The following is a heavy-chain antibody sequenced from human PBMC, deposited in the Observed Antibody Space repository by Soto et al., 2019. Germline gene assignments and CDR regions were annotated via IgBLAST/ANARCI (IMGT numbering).Heavy chain of an antibody. CDR3: ALMASAGPLNWFDP. CDR2: MNPGSGNT. CDR1: VYTFINFD. V-gene: IGHV1-8*02. D-gene: IGHD6-13*01. Sequence: ASVKVSCKAPVYTFINFDISWVRQAAGQGLEWLGWMNPGSGNTGYASKFQGRVAMTRDASTGTSHLELSSLTSDDTAVYYCALMASAGPLNWFDPWCQGTLVSVFS. J-gene: IGHJ5*02.